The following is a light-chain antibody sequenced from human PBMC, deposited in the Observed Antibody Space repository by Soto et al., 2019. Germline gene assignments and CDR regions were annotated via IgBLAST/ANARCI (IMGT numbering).Light chain of an antibody. J-gene: IGKJ1*01. CDR3: QQYGSSRT. V-gene: IGKV3-20*01. Sequence: EIVLTQSPGTLSLSPGERATLSCRASQSVSSSYLAWYQQKPGQAPRLLIYGASSRATGIPDRFSGSGSGTDFTLTLSRLEPEDFAVYYCQQYGSSRTFGQGTKVEIK. CDR1: QSVSSSY. CDR2: GAS.